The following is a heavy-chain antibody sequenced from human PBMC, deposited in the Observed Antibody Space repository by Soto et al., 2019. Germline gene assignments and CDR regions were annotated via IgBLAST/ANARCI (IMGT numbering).Heavy chain of an antibody. Sequence: EVQLLESGGGLVQPGGSLRLSCAASGFTFSSYAMNWVRQAPGKGLEWVSGISGSGAGTYYGDSPKGRFSTSRDNSENVVHRQMNALGAAGTAMYFCPKAENNDILTRYSWDLGLWCRGTVVTVSS. CDR2: ISGSGAGT. CDR1: GFTFSSYA. D-gene: IGHD3-9*01. V-gene: IGHV3-23*02. CDR3: PKAENNDILTRYSWDLGL. J-gene: IGHJ2*01.